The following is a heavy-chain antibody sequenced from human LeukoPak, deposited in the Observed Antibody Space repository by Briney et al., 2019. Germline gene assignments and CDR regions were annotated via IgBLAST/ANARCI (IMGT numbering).Heavy chain of an antibody. CDR1: GYTFTDYY. CDR3: ARWYYDSSGYYRLDY. CDR2: INPNRGGT. J-gene: IGHJ4*02. V-gene: IGHV1-2*02. D-gene: IGHD3-22*01. Sequence: ASVKVSCKASGYTFTDYYMHWVRQAPGQGLEWMGWINPNRGGTNYAQKFQGRVTMTRDTSITIAYMELSRLRSDDTAVYYCARWYYDSSGYYRLDYWGQGTLVTVSS.